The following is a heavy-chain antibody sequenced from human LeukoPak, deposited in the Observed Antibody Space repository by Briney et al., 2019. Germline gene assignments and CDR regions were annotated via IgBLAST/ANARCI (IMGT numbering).Heavy chain of an antibody. J-gene: IGHJ4*01. V-gene: IGHV1-69*06. Sequence: SVKVSCKASGGTFSSYDISWVRQAPGQGLEWMGGIIPIFDTANYAQKFQGRVTITADKSTSTAYMELSSLRSEDTAVYYCASEYDSSGYYYYWGHGTLVTVSS. CDR3: ASEYDSSGYYYY. CDR1: GGTFSSYD. D-gene: IGHD3-22*01. CDR2: IIPIFDTA.